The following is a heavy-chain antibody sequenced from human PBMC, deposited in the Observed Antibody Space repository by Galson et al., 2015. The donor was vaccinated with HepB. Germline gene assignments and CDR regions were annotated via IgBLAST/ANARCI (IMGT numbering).Heavy chain of an antibody. CDR2: TYYRSKWYN. CDR1: GDSVSSNSAA. CDR3: ARDYGDYYEH. V-gene: IGHV6-1*01. D-gene: IGHD4-17*01. J-gene: IGHJ1*01. Sequence: CAISGDSVSSNSAAWNRIRQSPSRGLEWLGRTYYRSKWYNDYAVSVKSRITINPDTSKNQFSLQLNSVTPEDTAVYYCARDYGDYYEHWGQGTLVTVSS.